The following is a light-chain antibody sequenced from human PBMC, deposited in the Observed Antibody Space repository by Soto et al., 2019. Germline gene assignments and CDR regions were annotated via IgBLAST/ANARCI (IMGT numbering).Light chain of an antibody. V-gene: IGLV1-40*01. CDR2: GNS. J-gene: IGLJ2*01. CDR1: SSNIGAGYD. Sequence: QSVLTQPPSVSRAPGQRVTISCTGSSSNIGAGYDVHWYQQLPGTAPKLLIYGNSNRPSGVPDRFSGSKSGTSASLAITGLQAEDEADYYCQSYDSSLSGVYGVFGGGTKLTVL. CDR3: QSYDSSLSGVYGV.